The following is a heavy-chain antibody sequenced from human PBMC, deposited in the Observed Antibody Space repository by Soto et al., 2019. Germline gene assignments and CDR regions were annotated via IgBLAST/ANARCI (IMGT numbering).Heavy chain of an antibody. CDR2: ISYDGSNK. CDR3: ARGMAGPTGGYYGMDV. J-gene: IGHJ6*02. CDR1: GFTFSSYA. Sequence: PGGSLRLSCAASGFTFSSYAMHWVRQAPGKGLEWVAVISYDGSNKYYADSVKGRFTISRDNSKNTLYLQMNSLRAEDTAVYYCARGMAGPTGGYYGMDVWGQGTTVTVSS. V-gene: IGHV3-30-3*01. D-gene: IGHD1-1*01.